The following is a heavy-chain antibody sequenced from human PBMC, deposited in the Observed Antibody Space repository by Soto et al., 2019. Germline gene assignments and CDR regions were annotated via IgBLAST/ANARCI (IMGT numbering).Heavy chain of an antibody. CDR2: ISYDGSNK. CDR1: GFTFSSYG. D-gene: IGHD3-22*01. Sequence: QVQLVESGGGVVQPGRSLRLSCAASGFTFSSYGMHWVRQAPGKGLEWVAVISYDGSNKYYADSVKGRFTISRDNSKNTLYLQMNSLRAEDTAVYYCAKSIVLITMIGRFDYWGQGTLVTVSS. J-gene: IGHJ4*02. CDR3: AKSIVLITMIGRFDY. V-gene: IGHV3-30*18.